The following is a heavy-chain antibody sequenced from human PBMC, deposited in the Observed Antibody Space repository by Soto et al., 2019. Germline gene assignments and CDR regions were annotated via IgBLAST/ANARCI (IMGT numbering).Heavy chain of an antibody. Sequence: QVQLQESGPGLVKPSETLSLTCTVSGGSVSSGSYYWSWIRQPPGKGLEWIGYIYYSGSTNYNPSPKSRVTISVDTSKNQCSLKLSSVTAADTAVYYCARGIDGWYQGRYYYGMDVWGQGTTVTVSS. CDR1: GGSVSSGSYY. CDR3: ARGIDGWYQGRYYYGMDV. J-gene: IGHJ6*02. CDR2: IYYSGST. V-gene: IGHV4-61*01. D-gene: IGHD6-19*01.